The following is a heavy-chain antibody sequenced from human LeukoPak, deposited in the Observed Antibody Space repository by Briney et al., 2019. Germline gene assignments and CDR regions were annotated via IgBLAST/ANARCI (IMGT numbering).Heavy chain of an antibody. Sequence: SETLSLTCTVSGGSISSYYWSWIPQTPGKGLGRMEYIYYSGSTNYNPSPKSRVPISVDPSKNHYYLKLSSVTAADTAVYYCARVNPYGDDKFDYWGQGTLVTVSS. CDR3: ARVNPYGDDKFDY. J-gene: IGHJ4*02. D-gene: IGHD4-17*01. CDR1: GGSISSYY. V-gene: IGHV4-59*08. CDR2: IYYSGST.